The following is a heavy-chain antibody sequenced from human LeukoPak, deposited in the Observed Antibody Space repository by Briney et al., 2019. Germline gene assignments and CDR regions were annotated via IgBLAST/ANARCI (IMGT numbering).Heavy chain of an antibody. V-gene: IGHV4-30-2*01. D-gene: IGHD3-3*01. CDR2: IYHSGST. Sequence: SETLSLTCTVSGGSISSGGYYWSWIRQPPGKGLEWIGYIYHSGSTYYNPSLKSRVTISVDRSKNQFSLKLSSVTAADTAVYYCARGRFLEWLLPDYWGQGTLVTVSS. CDR3: ARGRFLEWLLPDY. J-gene: IGHJ4*02. CDR1: GGSISSGGYY.